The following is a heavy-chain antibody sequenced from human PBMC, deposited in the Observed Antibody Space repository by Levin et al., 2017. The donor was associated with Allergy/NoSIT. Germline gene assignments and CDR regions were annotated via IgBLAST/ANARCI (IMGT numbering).Heavy chain of an antibody. D-gene: IGHD3-10*01. CDR2: IYYSGST. J-gene: IGHJ6*03. V-gene: IGHV4-30-4*01. Sequence: SETLSLTCTVSGCSISSGDYYWSWIRQPPGKGLEWIGYIYYSGSTHYNPSLKSRVTISVDTSKNQFSLKLSSVTAADTAVYYCARDPPPMVRGVTHYMDGWGKGTTVTVSS. CDR3: ARDPPPMVRGVTHYMDG. CDR1: GCSISSGDYY.